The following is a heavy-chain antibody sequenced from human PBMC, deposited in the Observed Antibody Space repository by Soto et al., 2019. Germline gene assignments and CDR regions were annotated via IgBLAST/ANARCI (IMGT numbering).Heavy chain of an antibody. V-gene: IGHV4-34*01. D-gene: IGHD1-1*01. CDR2: INESGST. CDR1: GQSFSGHS. J-gene: IGHJ4*02. CDR3: ARGSGSVAPPGALEDGKYDY. Sequence: QVQLQQWGAGLVKPSETLSLSCAVYGQSFSGHSWAWIRQPPGKGLECIGEINESGSTYSNPSLKSRVTISTDTSKNKFSLKLSSVSAADTAAYFCARGSGSVAPPGALEDGKYDYWGQGTLVNVSS.